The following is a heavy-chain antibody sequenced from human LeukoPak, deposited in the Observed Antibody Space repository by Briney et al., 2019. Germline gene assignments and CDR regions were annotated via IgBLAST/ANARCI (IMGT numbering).Heavy chain of an antibody. V-gene: IGHV3-33*08. CDR2: IWYDGSKT. D-gene: IGHD3-22*01. J-gene: IGHJ4*02. Sequence: PGRSLRLSCAASGFTFSSYGMHWVRQAPGKGLEWVAIIWYDGSKTYSADSVKGRFTISRDNSRNTLYLQMNSLRAEDTAVYYCARARGSSGYYSDYWGQGTQVTVSS. CDR1: GFTFSSYG. CDR3: ARARGSSGYYSDY.